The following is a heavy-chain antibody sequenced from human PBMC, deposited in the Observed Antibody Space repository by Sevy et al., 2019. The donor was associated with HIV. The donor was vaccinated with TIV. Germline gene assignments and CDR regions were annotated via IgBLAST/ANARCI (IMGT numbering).Heavy chain of an antibody. CDR2: VYSDLRT. CDR3: ARVIDGYHREFNYFYYYMDV. D-gene: IGHD5-12*01. Sequence: GGSLRLSCAVSGFTVSNNFLNWVRQSPGKVLEWVSTVYSDLRTFYADSVKGRFTVSRDDPKNALYLQMNSLRAEETAVYYCARVIDGYHREFNYFYYYMDVWGKGTTVTVSS. J-gene: IGHJ6*03. V-gene: IGHV3-53*01. CDR1: GFTVSNNF.